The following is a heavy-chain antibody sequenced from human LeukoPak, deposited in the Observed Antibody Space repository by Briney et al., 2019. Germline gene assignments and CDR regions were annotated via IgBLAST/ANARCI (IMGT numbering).Heavy chain of an antibody. Sequence: SETLSLTCIVSGDSISSYYWSWIRQPPGKGLEWIGYTYYSGNTIYNPSLRGRVTISVDTSKNQFSLNLSSVTAADTAVYYCARGASSSWPTYYFDYWGQGTLVTVSS. CDR3: ARGASSSWPTYYFDY. D-gene: IGHD6-13*01. CDR2: TYYSGNT. CDR1: GDSISSYY. J-gene: IGHJ4*02. V-gene: IGHV4-59*01.